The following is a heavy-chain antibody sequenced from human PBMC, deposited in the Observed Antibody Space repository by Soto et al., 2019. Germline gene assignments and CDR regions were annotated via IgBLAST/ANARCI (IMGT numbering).Heavy chain of an antibody. CDR2: IIPIFGTA. CDR1: GGTFSSYA. D-gene: IGHD6-19*01. CDR3: ARDRNFECGWPREFDY. Sequence: VTVSCKASGGTFSSYAIRWARQAPGQGLEWMGGIIPIFGTANYAQKSPGRATTTADESTSTADMELGSLRSEGTAVYYCARDRNFECGWPREFDYWGQGTLVTVSS. J-gene: IGHJ4*02. V-gene: IGHV1-69*01.